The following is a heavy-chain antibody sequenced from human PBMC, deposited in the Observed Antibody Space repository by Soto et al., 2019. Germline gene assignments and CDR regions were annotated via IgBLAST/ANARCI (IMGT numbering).Heavy chain of an antibody. V-gene: IGHV3-9*01. CDR1: GFTFDDYA. D-gene: IGHD3-22*01. Sequence: GGSLRLSCAASGFTFDDYAMHWVRQLPGKGLEWVSGISWNSGSAAYMDSVKGRFLISRDNAKKSLFLQMRSLRPEDTALYYCVKGLNYNFDNIGFHGWGQGALVTVSS. CDR2: ISWNSGSA. J-gene: IGHJ4*02. CDR3: VKGLNYNFDNIGFHG.